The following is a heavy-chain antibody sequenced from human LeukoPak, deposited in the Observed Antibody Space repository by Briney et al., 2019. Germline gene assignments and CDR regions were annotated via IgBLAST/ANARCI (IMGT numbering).Heavy chain of an antibody. D-gene: IGHD5-18*01. CDR3: ARDNGGTAMAYYYYYYMDV. Sequence: SVKVSCKASGGTFSSYAISWVRQAPGQGLEWMGGIIPIFGTANYAQKFQGRVTITADESTSTAYMELSSLRSEDTAVYYCARDNGGTAMAYYYYYYMDVWGKGTTVTVSS. CDR1: GGTFSSYA. J-gene: IGHJ6*03. V-gene: IGHV1-69*13. CDR2: IIPIFGTA.